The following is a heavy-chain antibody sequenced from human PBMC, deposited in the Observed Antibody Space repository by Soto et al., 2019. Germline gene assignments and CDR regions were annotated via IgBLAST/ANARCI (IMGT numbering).Heavy chain of an antibody. CDR2: INPSGGMR. V-gene: IGHV1-46*01. Sequence: AGVKVSCKASGYTLTSYYLHWVRQAPGQGSEGMGIINPSGGMRNDAQKFQDRVTMTSDTSTSTVYMELSSLRSEDTAVHYCERGISTTRYYYYYGMDVWGQGTTVTVSS. CDR3: ERGISTTRYYYYYGMDV. CDR1: GYTLTSYY. J-gene: IGHJ6*02. D-gene: IGHD2-2*01.